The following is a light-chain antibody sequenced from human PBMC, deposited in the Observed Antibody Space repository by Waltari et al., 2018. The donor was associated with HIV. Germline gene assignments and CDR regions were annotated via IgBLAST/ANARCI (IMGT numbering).Light chain of an antibody. CDR3: MQATDFPRT. V-gene: IGKV2-24*01. CDR1: DTLVHSNGNTY. J-gene: IGKJ1*01. Sequence: IMMTQTPLSSRFTLGQSASIPCRSSDTLVHSNGNTYLSWLHQRPGQPPRLLIYQISKRLSGVPDRFSGSGAGTEFTLRISRVEAEDVGVYYCMQATDFPRTFGQGTKVEI. CDR2: QIS.